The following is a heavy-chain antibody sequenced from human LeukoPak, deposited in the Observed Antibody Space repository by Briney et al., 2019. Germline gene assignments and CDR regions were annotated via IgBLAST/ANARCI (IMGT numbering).Heavy chain of an antibody. CDR2: ISNDGTTE. CDR1: GFNFSPYA. Sequence: GGSLRLSCVASGFNFSPYAVHWVRQAPGKGLEWVAIISNDGTTESYTDSVKGRFTISRDNFKNTLYLQMNGLRLEDTAVYYCARDARIMITFGGVIVPNYFDYWGQGSLVTVSS. CDR3: ARDARIMITFGGVIVPNYFDY. D-gene: IGHD3-16*02. J-gene: IGHJ4*02. V-gene: IGHV3-30-3*01.